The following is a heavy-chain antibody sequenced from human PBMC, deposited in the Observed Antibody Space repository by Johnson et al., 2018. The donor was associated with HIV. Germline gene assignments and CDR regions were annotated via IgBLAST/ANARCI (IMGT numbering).Heavy chain of an antibody. Sequence: QMLLVESGGGVVQPGRSLRLSCAASGFTFSSYGMHWVRQAPGKGLEWVAVIWSDGTNKYYADSVKGRFTISRDNSKYTLYLQMNSLRAEDTAVYYCASPGTVVTGLAFDIWGQGTMVTVSS. J-gene: IGHJ3*02. V-gene: IGHV3-33*01. CDR2: IWSDGTNK. CDR1: GFTFSSYG. CDR3: ASPGTVVTGLAFDI. D-gene: IGHD4-23*01.